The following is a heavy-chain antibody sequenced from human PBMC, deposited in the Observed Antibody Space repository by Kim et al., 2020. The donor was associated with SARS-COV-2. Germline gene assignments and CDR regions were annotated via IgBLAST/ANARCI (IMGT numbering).Heavy chain of an antibody. CDR1: GFTFSNYG. J-gene: IGHJ6*04. CDR3: AKHHMGGHYYYGLDV. CDR2: IWFDDGRT. Sequence: GGSLRLSCAASGFTFSNYGMQWVRQAPGKGLESVAVIWFDDGRTNYAESVKGRFTVSRDNSRNTLYLQMNSLRAEDTAVYYCAKHHMGGHYYYGLDVWGEGTRVTVSS. V-gene: IGHV3-33*06.